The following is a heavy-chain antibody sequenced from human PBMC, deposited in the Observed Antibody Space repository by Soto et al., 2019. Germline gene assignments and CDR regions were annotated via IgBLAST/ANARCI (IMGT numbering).Heavy chain of an antibody. J-gene: IGHJ6*02. V-gene: IGHV1-69*06. D-gene: IGHD3-3*01. CDR3: ARARTYYDSWSGYPYYYYYGMDV. CDR1: GGTFSSYA. CDR2: IIPIFGTA. Sequence: QVQLVQSGAEVKKPGSSVKVSCKASGGTFSSYAISWVRQAPGQGLEWMGGIIPIFGTANYAQKFQGRVTITANKSTTTAYKKLRSLGAEATAVYYCARARTYYDSWSGYPYYYYYGMDVWGQGTTVTVSS.